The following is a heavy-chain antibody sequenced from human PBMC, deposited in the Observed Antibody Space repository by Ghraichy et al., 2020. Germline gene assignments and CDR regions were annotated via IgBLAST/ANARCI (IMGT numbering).Heavy chain of an antibody. CDR2: ITGSSRTK. CDR3: ARGSTVVRFYYYDGMDV. J-gene: IGHJ6*02. Sequence: LSLTCVGSGFTFSSYNMNWFRQSPGKGLEWVSYITGSSRTKSYADSVKGRFTISRDNARNSLYLQMNSLRDEDTAVYFCARGSTVVRFYYYDGMDVGGQGTTVTVSS. V-gene: IGHV3-48*02. CDR1: GFTFSSYN. D-gene: IGHD4-23*01.